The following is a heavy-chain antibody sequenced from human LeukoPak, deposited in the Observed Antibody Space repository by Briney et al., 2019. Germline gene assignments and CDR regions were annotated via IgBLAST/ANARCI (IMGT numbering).Heavy chain of an antibody. D-gene: IGHD1-14*01. Sequence: GGSLRLSCAASGFTFSTYFMNWVRQAPGKGLEWVSAISGSGGSTYYADSVKGRFTISRDNSKNTLYLQMNSLRAEDTAVYYCAKARIRKDFDYWGQGTLVTVSS. CDR3: AKARIRKDFDY. J-gene: IGHJ4*02. CDR2: ISGSGGST. V-gene: IGHV3-23*01. CDR1: GFTFSTYF.